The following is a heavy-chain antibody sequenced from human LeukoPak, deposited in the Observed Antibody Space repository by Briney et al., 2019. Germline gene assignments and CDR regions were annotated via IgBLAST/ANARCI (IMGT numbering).Heavy chain of an antibody. V-gene: IGHV4-4*07. D-gene: IGHD5-24*01. CDR3: AGDGVRRDGYNYGRRDAFDI. CDR1: AASITSYY. CDR2: IYTSGST. J-gene: IGHJ3*02. Sequence: PSQTRSLTCTVAAASITSYYWSWVRQPAGNLLGWIWRIYTSGSTNYNPSLKSRVTMSVDKSKNQFCLKLSSVTDADTAVYYCAGDGVRRDGYNYGRRDAFDIWAQGTMVTVSS.